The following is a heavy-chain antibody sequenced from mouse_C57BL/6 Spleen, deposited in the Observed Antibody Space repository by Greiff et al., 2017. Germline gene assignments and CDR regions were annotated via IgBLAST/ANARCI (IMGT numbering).Heavy chain of an antibody. CDR2: ISSGSSTI. CDR1: GFTFSDYG. J-gene: IGHJ2*01. Sequence: EVQRVESGGGLVKPGGSLKLSCAASGFTFSDYGMHWVRQAPEKGLEWVAYISSGSSTIYYADTVKGRFTISRDNAKNTLFLQMTSLRSEDTAMYYCARGGYDDYDVGYYFDYWGQGTTLTVSS. V-gene: IGHV5-17*01. D-gene: IGHD2-4*01. CDR3: ARGGYDDYDVGYYFDY.